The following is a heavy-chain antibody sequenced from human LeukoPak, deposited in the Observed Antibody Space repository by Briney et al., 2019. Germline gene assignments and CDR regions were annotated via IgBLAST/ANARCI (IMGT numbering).Heavy chain of an antibody. CDR1: GFAFSSHA. J-gene: IGHJ6*01. CDR3: AKDLSPTVTTDYYYGMDV. V-gene: IGHV3-23*01. CDR2: ISGSGGST. D-gene: IGHD4-17*01. Sequence: VGSLRLSCVASGFAFSSHAMSCVRQAPGEGLEWASSISGSGGSTHYADSVKGRFTISRDNAKNSLYLQMNSLRAEDTAVYYCAKDLSPTVTTDYYYGMDVWGQGTTVTVSS.